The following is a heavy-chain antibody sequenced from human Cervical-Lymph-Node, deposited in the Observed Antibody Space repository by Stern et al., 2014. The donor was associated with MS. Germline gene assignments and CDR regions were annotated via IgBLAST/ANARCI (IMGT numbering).Heavy chain of an antibody. D-gene: IGHD6-19*01. V-gene: IGHV1-69*06. CDR2: IVPLSGAV. CDR3: ARDLKGGWYTFDY. J-gene: IGHJ4*02. CDR1: GDTLSSYT. Sequence: QVQLVQSGAEVKKPGSSVKVSCKASGDTLSSYTISWVRQAPGQGLEWMGGIVPLSGAVNYAQKFQGRVTITADKSTSTAYMELSSLRSDDTAVYYCARDLKGGWYTFDYWGQGTLVTVSS.